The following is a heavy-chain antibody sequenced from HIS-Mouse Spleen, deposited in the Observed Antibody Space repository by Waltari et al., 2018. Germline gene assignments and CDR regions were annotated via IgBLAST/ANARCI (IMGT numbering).Heavy chain of an antibody. V-gene: IGHV4-34*01. CDR2: INHSGSP. CDR3: ARMGPASGSYGDY. J-gene: IGHJ4*02. CDR1: GGSFSGYY. D-gene: IGHD1-26*01. Sequence: QVQLQQWGAGLLKPSETLSLTCAVYGGSFSGYYWSWIRQPPGKGLEWIGEINHSGSPNYNPSLKCRVTISVDTSKNQFSLKLSSVTAADTAVYYCARMGPASGSYGDYWGQGTLVTVSS.